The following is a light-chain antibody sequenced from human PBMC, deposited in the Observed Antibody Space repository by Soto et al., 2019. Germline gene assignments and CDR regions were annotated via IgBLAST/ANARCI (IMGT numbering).Light chain of an antibody. Sequence: EIVLTQSPGTLSLSAGEGATLSCRASQSVSSSFLAWYQQKPGQAPRLHIYGASSRATGIPHRFSGSGSGTDFPLTISRLEPDDFAGYYCQQSGKSPFTFGQGTKLEIK. V-gene: IGKV3-20*01. CDR1: QSVSSSF. J-gene: IGKJ2*01. CDR3: QQSGKSPFT. CDR2: GAS.